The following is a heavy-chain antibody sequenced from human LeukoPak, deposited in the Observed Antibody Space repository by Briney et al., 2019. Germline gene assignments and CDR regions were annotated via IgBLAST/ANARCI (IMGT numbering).Heavy chain of an antibody. CDR1: GFTFSSYA. CDR2: ISYDGSNK. D-gene: IGHD3-9*01. J-gene: IGHJ6*02. CDR3: ARKDDYDILTGYYLAYYYYGMDV. V-gene: IGHV3-30-3*01. Sequence: GRSLRLSCAASGFTFSSYAMHWVRQAPGKGLEWVAVISYDGSNKYYADPVKGRFTISRDNSKNTLYLQMNSLRAEDTAVYYCARKDDYDILTGYYLAYYYYGMDVWGQGTTVTVSS.